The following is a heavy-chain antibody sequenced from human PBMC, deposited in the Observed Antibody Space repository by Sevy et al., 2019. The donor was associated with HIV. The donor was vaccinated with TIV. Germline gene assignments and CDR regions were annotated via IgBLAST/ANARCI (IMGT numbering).Heavy chain of an antibody. Sequence: GGSLRLSCAASGFTFRTYGMHWVRQAPGKGLEWVAFIRYDGNNKYYTDSVKGRFTISRDNSKNRLYLHMNSLRAEDTAVYYCANGDYYFDYWGQGTLVTVSS. J-gene: IGHJ4*02. CDR3: ANGDYYFDY. D-gene: IGHD2-21*02. V-gene: IGHV3-30*02. CDR1: GFTFRTYG. CDR2: IRYDGNNK.